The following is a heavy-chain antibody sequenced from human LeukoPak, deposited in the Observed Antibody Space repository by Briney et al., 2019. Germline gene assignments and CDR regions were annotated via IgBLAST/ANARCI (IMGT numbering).Heavy chain of an antibody. J-gene: IGHJ4*02. CDR1: GFTFSRYW. CDR3: AKSDKFARALGY. CDR2: ISPDGSTT. Sequence: PGGSLRLSCAASGFTFSRYWMHWVRQAPGKGLMWVSRISPDGSTTLYADSVKGRFTISRDNAKNTLYLQMNSLGAEDTAVYYCAKSDKFARALGYWGQGTLVTVSS. V-gene: IGHV3-74*03.